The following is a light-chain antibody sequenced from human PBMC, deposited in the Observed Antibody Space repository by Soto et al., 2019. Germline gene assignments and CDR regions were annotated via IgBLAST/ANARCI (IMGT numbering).Light chain of an antibody. CDR1: QSVSKY. CDR2: DAS. Sequence: EIVLTQSPVTLSLSPGERATLSCRASQSVSKYLAWYQQKPGQAPRLLIYDASNRATGIPARFSGSGSGTDFTLTISSLGPEDFAVYYCQQRSNWPLTFGGGTKVDIK. V-gene: IGKV3-11*01. J-gene: IGKJ4*01. CDR3: QQRSNWPLT.